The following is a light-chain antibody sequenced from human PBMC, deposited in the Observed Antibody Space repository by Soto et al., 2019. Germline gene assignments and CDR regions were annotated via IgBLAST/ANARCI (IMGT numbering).Light chain of an antibody. CDR1: SSDVGSYNL. J-gene: IGLJ2*01. CDR2: EGS. V-gene: IGLV2-23*01. Sequence: QSALTQAASVSGYPGQSITISCTGTSSDVGSYNLVSWYQQHPGKAPKLMIYEGSKRPSGVSNRFSGSKSGNTASLTISGLQAEDEADYYCCSYAGISTHVVFGGGTKVTVL. CDR3: CSYAGISTHVV.